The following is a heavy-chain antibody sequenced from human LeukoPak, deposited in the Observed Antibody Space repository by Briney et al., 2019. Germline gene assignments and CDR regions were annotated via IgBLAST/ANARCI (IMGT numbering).Heavy chain of an antibody. V-gene: IGHV1-2*02. J-gene: IGHJ6*03. CDR1: GYTFTDYY. D-gene: IGHD3-10*01. CDR2: ISPNSGGT. Sequence: ASVKVSCKTSGYTFTDYYIHWVRQAPGQGLEWMGWISPNSGGTNYAQKFQGRVTMTRDTSISTAYMELSRLRSDDTAVYYCARAQGYYYGSGSYYDYYYYMDVWGKGTTVTISS. CDR3: ARAQGYYYGSGSYYDYYYYMDV.